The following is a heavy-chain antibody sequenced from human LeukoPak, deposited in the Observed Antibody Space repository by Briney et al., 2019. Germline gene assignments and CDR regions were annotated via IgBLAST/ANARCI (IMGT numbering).Heavy chain of an antibody. J-gene: IGHJ3*02. CDR2: IIPIFGIA. V-gene: IGHV1-69*04. D-gene: IGHD5-24*01. CDR1: GGTFTSYA. CDR3: AREGEMATINAFDI. Sequence: ASVKVSCKASGGTFTSYAISWVRQAPGQGLEWMGRIIPIFGIANYAQKFQGRVTITADKSTSTAYMELSSLRSEDTAVYYCAREGEMATINAFDIWGQGTMVTVSS.